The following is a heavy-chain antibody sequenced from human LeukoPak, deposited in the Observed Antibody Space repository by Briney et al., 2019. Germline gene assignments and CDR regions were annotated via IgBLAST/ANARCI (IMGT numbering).Heavy chain of an antibody. D-gene: IGHD3-10*01. J-gene: IGHJ4*02. CDR2: IHYSGST. Sequence: PSDTLSLTCTVSGGSISNYYWIWIRQPPGKGLEWIGYIHYSGSTSYNSSLKSRVIISSDPSRNELSLKLSSVTAADTAVYYCARGDYYGSGSYRYYFDYWGQGTLVTVSS. CDR1: GGSISNYY. CDR3: ARGDYYGSGSYRYYFDY. V-gene: IGHV4-59*07.